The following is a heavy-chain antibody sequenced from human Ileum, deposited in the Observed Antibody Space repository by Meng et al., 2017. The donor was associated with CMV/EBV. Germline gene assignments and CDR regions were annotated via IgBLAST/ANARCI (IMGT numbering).Heavy chain of an antibody. CDR3: ARAQTNWIPLSIAARGEFDP. J-gene: IGHJ5*02. V-gene: IGHV4-34*01. Sequence: QVQLQRWGAGLLKPSATLLSTCVVHGGSFGDYYWGWSRQPPGKGLEWIGEINHSGSTNYNPSLKSRLIISVDTSKNQFSLRLSSVTAADTAVYYCARAQTNWIPLSIAARGEFDPWGQGILVTVSS. CDR1: GGSFGDYY. CDR2: INHSGST. D-gene: IGHD6-6*01.